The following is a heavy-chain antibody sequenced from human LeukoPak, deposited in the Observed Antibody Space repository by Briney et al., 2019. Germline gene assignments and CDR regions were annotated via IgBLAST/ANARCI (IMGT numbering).Heavy chain of an antibody. Sequence: GGSLRLSCAASGFTFSSYGMHWVRQAPGKGLEWVAVISYDGSNKYYADSVKGRFTISRDNSKNTLYLQMNSLRAEDTAAYYCAKWESGQVNDAFDIWGQGTMVTVSS. CDR1: GFTFSSYG. J-gene: IGHJ3*02. V-gene: IGHV3-30*18. D-gene: IGHD5-12*01. CDR2: ISYDGSNK. CDR3: AKWESGQVNDAFDI.